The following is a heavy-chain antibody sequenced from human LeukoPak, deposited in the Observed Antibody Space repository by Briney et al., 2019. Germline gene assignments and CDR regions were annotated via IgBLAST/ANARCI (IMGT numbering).Heavy chain of an antibody. J-gene: IGHJ3*02. CDR3: AKRSGWYSDAFDI. D-gene: IGHD6-19*01. CDR1: GFTFSSYG. CDR2: IRYDGSNK. Sequence: GGSLRLSCAASGFTFSSYGMHWVRQAPGKGLEWVAFIRYDGSNKYYADSVKGRFTISRDNSKNTLYLQMNSLRAEDTAVYYCAKRSGWYSDAFDIWGQGTMVTVSS. V-gene: IGHV3-30*02.